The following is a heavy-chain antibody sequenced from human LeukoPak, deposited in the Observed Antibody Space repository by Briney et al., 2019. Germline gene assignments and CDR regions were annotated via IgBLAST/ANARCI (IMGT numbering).Heavy chain of an antibody. CDR1: GGSISSYY. J-gene: IGHJ4*02. Sequence: SETLSLTCTVSGGSISSYYWSWIRQPPGKGLEWIGYIYYSGSTNYNPSLKSRVTISVDTSKNQFSLKLSSVTAADTAVYYCARGNYVRGAFDHWGQGTLVTVSS. V-gene: IGHV4-59*01. CDR2: IYYSGST. CDR3: ARGNYVRGAFDH. D-gene: IGHD3-10*02.